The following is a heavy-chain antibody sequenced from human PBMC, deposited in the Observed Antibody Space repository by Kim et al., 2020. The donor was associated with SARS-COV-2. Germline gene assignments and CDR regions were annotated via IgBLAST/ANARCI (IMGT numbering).Heavy chain of an antibody. CDR3: ARDYGDTAMITLISWCFDL. CDR1: GYTFTTYS. CDR2: INPSSGST. J-gene: IGHJ2*01. D-gene: IGHD5-18*01. Sequence: ASVKVSCKASGYTFTTYSMHWVRQAPGQGLEWMGIINPSSGSTSYAEKFQGRVIMTRDTSSSTVYMELSSLRSEDTAVYYCARDYGDTAMITLISWCFDLWGRGTLVTVSS. V-gene: IGHV1-46*01.